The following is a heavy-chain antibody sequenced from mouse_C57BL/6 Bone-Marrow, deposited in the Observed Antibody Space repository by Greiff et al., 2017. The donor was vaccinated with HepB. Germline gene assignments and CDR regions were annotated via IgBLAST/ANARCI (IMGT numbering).Heavy chain of an antibody. CDR2: INPNNGGT. D-gene: IGHD2-4*01. Sequence: VQLQQSGPELVKPGASVKISCKASGYTFTDYYMNWVKQSHGKSLEWIGDINPNNGGTSYNQKFKGKATLTVDKSSSTAYMELRSLTSEDSAVYYCARGGYYDYDRAWFAYWGQGTLVTVSA. CDR3: ARGGYYDYDRAWFAY. CDR1: GYTFTDYY. J-gene: IGHJ3*01. V-gene: IGHV1-26*01.